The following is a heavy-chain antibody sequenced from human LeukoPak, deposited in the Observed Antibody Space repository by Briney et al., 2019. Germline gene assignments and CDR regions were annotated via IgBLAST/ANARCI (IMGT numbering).Heavy chain of an antibody. CDR3: ARLKDDSSGYGYYYYGMDV. J-gene: IGHJ6*02. V-gene: IGHV1-18*01. Sequence: ASVNVSCKASGGTFSSYAISWVRQAPGQGLEWMGWISAYNGNTNYAQKLQGRVTMTTDTSTSTAYMELRSLRSDDTAVYYCARLKDDSSGYGYYYYGMDVWGQGTTVTVSS. CDR1: GGTFSSYA. D-gene: IGHD3-22*01. CDR2: ISAYNGNT.